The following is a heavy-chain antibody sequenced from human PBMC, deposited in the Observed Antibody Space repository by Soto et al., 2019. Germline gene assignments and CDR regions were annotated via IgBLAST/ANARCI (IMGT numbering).Heavy chain of an antibody. J-gene: IGHJ4*02. CDR1: GGSISSSSYY. V-gene: IGHV4-39*01. D-gene: IGHD3-22*01. Sequence: PSETLSLTCTVSGGSISSSSYYWGWIRQPPGKGLEWIGSIYYSGSTYYNPSLKSRVTISADTSKNQFSLKLSSVTAADTAVYYCARHSYDSSGYHFDYWGQGTLVTVSS. CDR3: ARHSYDSSGYHFDY. CDR2: IYYSGST.